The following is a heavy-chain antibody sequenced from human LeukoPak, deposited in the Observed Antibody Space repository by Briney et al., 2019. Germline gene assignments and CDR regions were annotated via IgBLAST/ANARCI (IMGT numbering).Heavy chain of an antibody. D-gene: IGHD2-15*01. CDR3: ASSYCSGGSCYSMDY. J-gene: IGHJ4*02. CDR2: IYYSGST. CDR1: GGSISSYY. Sequence: PSEILSLTCTVSGGSISSYYWSWIRQPPGKGLEWIGYIYYSGSTNYNPSLKSRVTISVDTSKNQFSLKLSSVTAADTAVYYCASSYCSGGSCYSMDYWGQGTLVTVSS. V-gene: IGHV4-59*01.